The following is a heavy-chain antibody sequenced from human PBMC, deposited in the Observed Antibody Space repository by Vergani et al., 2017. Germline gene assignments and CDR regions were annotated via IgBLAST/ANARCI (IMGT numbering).Heavy chain of an antibody. CDR1: ESTFSDYN. V-gene: IGHV1-2*02. D-gene: IGHD1-26*01. J-gene: IGHJ5*01. CDR2: ISPKTGDT. Sequence: QVQLVQSGAEVKKPGASVKVSCQASESTFSDYNIHWVRQAPGQGLQWMGWISPKTGDTYYLQRFQDRVTMTRDASTKTVYLKMTRLTSDDTAIYYCAHSWNFGRRDWFDSWDPGTLVTVSS. CDR3: AHSWNFGRRDWFDS.